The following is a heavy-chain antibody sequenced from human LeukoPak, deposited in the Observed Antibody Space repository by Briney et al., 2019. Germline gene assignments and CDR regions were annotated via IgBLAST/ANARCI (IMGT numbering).Heavy chain of an antibody. J-gene: IGHJ3*02. D-gene: IGHD3-3*01. V-gene: IGHV4-39*01. CDR3: ARHVYDFWSGYSTSGAFDI. Sequence: SETLSLTCTVSGGSISRSSYYWGWIRQPPGKGLEWIGSIYYSGSTYYNPSLKSRVTISVDTSKNQFSLKLSSVTAADTAVYYCARHVYDFWSGYSTSGAFDIWGQGTMVTVSS. CDR2: IYYSGST. CDR1: GGSISRSSYY.